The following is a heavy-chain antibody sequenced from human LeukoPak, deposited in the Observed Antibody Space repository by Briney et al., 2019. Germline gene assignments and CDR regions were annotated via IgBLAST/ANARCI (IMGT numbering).Heavy chain of an antibody. D-gene: IGHD3-9*01. J-gene: IGHJ4*02. CDR2: ISSSSSYI. Sequence: PGGSLRLSCGASGFPFSNYWMSWVRQAPGKGLEWVSSISSSSSYIYYADSVKGRFTISRDNAKNSLYLQMNSLRAEDTAVYYCAIGGAYDILTGWKDWGQGTLVTVSS. V-gene: IGHV3-21*01. CDR3: AIGGAYDILTGWKD. CDR1: GFPFSNYW.